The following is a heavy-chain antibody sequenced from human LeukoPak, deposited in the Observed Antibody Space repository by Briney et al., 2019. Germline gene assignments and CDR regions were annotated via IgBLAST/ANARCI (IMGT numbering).Heavy chain of an antibody. Sequence: GESLKISCRGSGYSFNSFWIGWVRQMPGKGLEWMGIIYPGDSDTRYSPSFQGQVAISADKSISTAYLQWSSLKASDSAMYYCARLRTYGDHALNYWGQGTLVTVSS. CDR3: ARLRTYGDHALNY. J-gene: IGHJ4*02. CDR2: IYPGDSDT. D-gene: IGHD4-17*01. CDR1: GYSFNSFW. V-gene: IGHV5-51*01.